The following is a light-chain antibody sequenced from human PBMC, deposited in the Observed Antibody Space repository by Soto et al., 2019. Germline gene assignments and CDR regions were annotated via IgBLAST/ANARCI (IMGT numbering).Light chain of an antibody. V-gene: IGKV3-15*01. CDR1: QSVSNN. Sequence: EIVMTQSPATLSLSPGERATLSCRASQSVSNNLAWYHQKPGRAPRLLIYGASTRATGIPARFSGSGSGTEFTLTISSPQSEDFAVYYCQQYNNWWTFGQGTKVEIK. J-gene: IGKJ1*01. CDR2: GAS. CDR3: QQYNNWWT.